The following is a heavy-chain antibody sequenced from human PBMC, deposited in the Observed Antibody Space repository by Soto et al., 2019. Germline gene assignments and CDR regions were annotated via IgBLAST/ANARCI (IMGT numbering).Heavy chain of an antibody. Sequence: ASVKVSCKAAGYTFTTYGISWVRQAPGQGLEWMGWGDPNNGNAHYGQNLQGTVTMTTATSTSTVNLELRSLRSDDTPVHSCARTRSTRSLKYYFDYWGQGTLVTVSP. V-gene: IGHV1-18*04. CDR3: ARTRSTRSLKYYFDY. J-gene: IGHJ4*02. CDR2: GDPNNGNA. D-gene: IGHD1-26*01. CDR1: GYTFTTYG.